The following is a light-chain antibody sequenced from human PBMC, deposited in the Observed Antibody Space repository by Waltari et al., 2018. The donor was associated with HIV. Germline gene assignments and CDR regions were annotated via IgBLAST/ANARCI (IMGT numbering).Light chain of an antibody. CDR1: SSDIGDFTF. V-gene: IGLV2-8*01. J-gene: IGLJ2*01. Sequence: QSALTQPPSASGSPGQSVTISCTGTSSDIGDFTFVSWYQHHPGKPPKLMIYEITKRPSGVPNRFSGSKSGNTASLTVSDLQADDEADYYCGSYAGSINFVVFGGGTKLTVL. CDR3: GSYAGSINFVV. CDR2: EIT.